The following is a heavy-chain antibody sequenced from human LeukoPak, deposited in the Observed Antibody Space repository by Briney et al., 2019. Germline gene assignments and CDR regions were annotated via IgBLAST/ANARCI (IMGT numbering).Heavy chain of an antibody. CDR3: ARRQGCSGGSCYPYWYFDL. J-gene: IGHJ2*01. Sequence: GESLKISCRGSGHSFTTYWIGWVRQMPGKGLEWMGTIYPGDSDTRYSPSFQGQVTMSADKSINTAYLQWSSLKASDTAMYYCARRQGCSGGSCYPYWYFDLWGRGTLVTVSS. D-gene: IGHD2-15*01. V-gene: IGHV5-51*01. CDR2: IYPGDSDT. CDR1: GHSFTTYW.